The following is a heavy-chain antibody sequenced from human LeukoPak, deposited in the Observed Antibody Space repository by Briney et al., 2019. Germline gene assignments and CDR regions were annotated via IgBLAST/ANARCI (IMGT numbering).Heavy chain of an antibody. V-gene: IGHV1-69*13. D-gene: IGHD4/OR15-4a*01. CDR1: GGTFSSYA. J-gene: IGHJ4*02. CDR2: IIPIFGTA. Sequence: SVKVSCKASGGTFSSYAISWVRQAPGQGLEWMGGIIPIFGTANYAQKLQGRVTITADESTSTAYMELSSLRSEDTAVYYCARGKLGCSYCFDYWGQGTLVTVSS. CDR3: ARGKLGCSYCFDY.